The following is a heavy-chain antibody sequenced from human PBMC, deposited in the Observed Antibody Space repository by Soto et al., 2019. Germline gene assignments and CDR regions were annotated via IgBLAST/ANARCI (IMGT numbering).Heavy chain of an antibody. CDR1: GGTFSSYA. CDR2: IIPIFGTA. J-gene: IGHJ4*02. V-gene: IGHV1-69*13. D-gene: IGHD2-2*01. CDR3: ALVXVTKGYCSSTSCSYFDY. Sequence: SVKVSCKASGGTFSSYAISWVRQAPGQGLEWMGGIIPIFGTANYAQKFQGRVTITADESTSTAYMELSSLRSEDTAVYYCALVXVTKGYCSSTSCSYFDYWGQGTLVTVSS.